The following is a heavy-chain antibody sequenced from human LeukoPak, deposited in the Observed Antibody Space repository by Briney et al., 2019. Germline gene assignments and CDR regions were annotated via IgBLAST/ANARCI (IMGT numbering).Heavy chain of an antibody. J-gene: IGHJ4*02. Sequence: GESLKISCKGSGYGSGYSFTSHWIAWVRQMPGKGLEWMGIIYPRDSNTIYSPSFQGQVTISVDTSINTAYLQWSSLKASDTAMYYCARFGITMVRRVDWGIHYWGQGTLVTVSS. CDR2: IYPRDSNT. CDR3: ARFGITMVRRVDWGIHY. V-gene: IGHV5-51*01. D-gene: IGHD3-10*01. CDR1: GYSFTSHW.